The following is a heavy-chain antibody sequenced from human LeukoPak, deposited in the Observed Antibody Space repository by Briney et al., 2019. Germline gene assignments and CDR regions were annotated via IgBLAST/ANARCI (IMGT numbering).Heavy chain of an antibody. J-gene: IGHJ4*02. V-gene: IGHV3-64*01. CDR1: GFTFSTYA. D-gene: IGHD6-19*01. CDR3: ASSQRGWYARGFDY. Sequence: PGGSLRLSCAASGFTFSTYAMHWVRRAPGKGLEYVSAISSNGGSTYYANSVKGRLTISRDNSKNTLYLQMGRMRAEDMAVYYCASSQRGWYARGFDYWGQGTLVTVSS. CDR2: ISSNGGST.